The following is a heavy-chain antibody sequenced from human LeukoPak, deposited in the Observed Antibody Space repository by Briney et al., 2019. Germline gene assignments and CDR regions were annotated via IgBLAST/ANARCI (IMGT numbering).Heavy chain of an antibody. V-gene: IGHV3-7*01. J-gene: IGHJ4*02. Sequence: GGSLRLSCAASGFTFSSYWMSWARQAPGNGLEWVANIKQDESEKYYADSVKGRFTISRDNSKNTLYLQMNSLRAEDTAVYYCARDPSGHEGFDYWGQGTLVTVSS. CDR2: IKQDESEK. D-gene: IGHD2-15*01. CDR3: ARDPSGHEGFDY. CDR1: GFTFSSYW.